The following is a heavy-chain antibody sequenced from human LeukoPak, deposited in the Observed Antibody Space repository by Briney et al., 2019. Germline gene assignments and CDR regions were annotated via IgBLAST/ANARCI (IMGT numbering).Heavy chain of an antibody. J-gene: IGHJ5*01. CDR1: GFTFDDYA. V-gene: IGHV3-9*01. CDR2: LTWNSGAI. Sequence: GGSLRLSCAASGFTFDDYAMHWVRHAPGKGLEWASGLTWNSGAIGYADSVKGRFTISRDNAKNSLYLQMSSLRPEDTAFYYCAKGNGGNFGTWFDYWGQGTLVTVSS. D-gene: IGHD4-23*01. CDR3: AKGNGGNFGTWFDY.